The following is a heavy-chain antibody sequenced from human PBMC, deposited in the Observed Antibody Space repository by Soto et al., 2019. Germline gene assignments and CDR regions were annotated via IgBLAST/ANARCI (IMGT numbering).Heavy chain of an antibody. J-gene: IGHJ6*02. CDR3: AREYYYGSGSYYKRHYYYGMDV. D-gene: IGHD3-10*01. Sequence: SETLSLTCTVSGGSISSGGYYWSWIRQHPGKGLEWIGYIYYSGSTYYNPSLKSRVTISVDTSKNQFSLKLSSVTAADTAVYYCAREYYYGSGSYYKRHYYYGMDVWGQGTTVTVS. CDR2: IYYSGST. CDR1: GGSISSGGYY. V-gene: IGHV4-31*03.